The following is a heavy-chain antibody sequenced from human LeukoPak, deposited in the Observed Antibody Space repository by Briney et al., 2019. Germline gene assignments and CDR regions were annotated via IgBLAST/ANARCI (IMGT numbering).Heavy chain of an antibody. Sequence: GGSLRLSCAASGFTFSSYGMTWVRQAPGKGLEWVPYISSAGTTIYYADSVKGRFTISRDNAKNSMYLQMNSLRAEDTAVYYCARDGGGTGYYWGQGTLVTVSS. CDR2: ISSAGTTI. V-gene: IGHV3-48*04. CDR1: GFTFSSYG. CDR3: ARDGGGTGYY. D-gene: IGHD3-16*01. J-gene: IGHJ4*02.